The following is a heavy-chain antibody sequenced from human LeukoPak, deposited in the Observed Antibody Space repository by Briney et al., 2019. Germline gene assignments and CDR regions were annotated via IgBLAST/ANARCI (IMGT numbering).Heavy chain of an antibody. D-gene: IGHD2-2*02. J-gene: IGHJ5*02. V-gene: IGHV3-30*18. Sequence: GGFLRLSCAASGFTFSSYGMHWVRQAPGKGLEWVAVISYDGSNKYYADSVKGRFTISRDNSKNTLYLQMNSLRAEDTAVYYCAKDRGGIHTHDPWGQGTLVTVSS. CDR2: ISYDGSNK. CDR3: AKDRGGIHTHDP. CDR1: GFTFSSYG.